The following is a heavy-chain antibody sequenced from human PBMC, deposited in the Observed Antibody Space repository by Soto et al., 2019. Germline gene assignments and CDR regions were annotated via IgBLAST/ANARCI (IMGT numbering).Heavy chain of an antibody. J-gene: IGHJ4*02. D-gene: IGHD6-13*01. CDR1: GGSISSSSPY. Sequence: QLQLQESGPGLVKPSETLSLTCGVSGGSISSSSPYWGWLRQPPGKGLQWIGNIYYTGITYFNPSLKSRGTISVDTSKKQFFLKWTSVTAADTAVYYCATGYGSSWYDYWGQGTRVTVAS. CDR3: ATGYGSSWYDY. CDR2: IYYTGIT. V-gene: IGHV4-39*01.